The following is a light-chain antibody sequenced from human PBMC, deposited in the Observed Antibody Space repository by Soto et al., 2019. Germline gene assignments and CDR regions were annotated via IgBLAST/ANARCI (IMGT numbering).Light chain of an antibody. CDR3: SPYIPRSTFYV. CDR1: SIDAGSYNL. V-gene: IGLV2-23*01. CDR2: EGS. Sequence: QSVLTQPASVSGSPGQSINISCSGTSIDAGSYNLVSWYQQHPGKAPKLMIYEGSKRPLGVSNRFSGSQSGNTASLTISGLQAEDEADYYCSPYIPRSTFYVFGTGTKVTVL. J-gene: IGLJ1*01.